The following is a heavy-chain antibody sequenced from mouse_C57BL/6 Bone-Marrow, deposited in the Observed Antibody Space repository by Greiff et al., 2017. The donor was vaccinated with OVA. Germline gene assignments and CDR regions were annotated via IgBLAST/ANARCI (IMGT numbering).Heavy chain of an antibody. J-gene: IGHJ2*01. CDR3: AREGTTVVASLDY. CDR1: GYTFTSYW. CDR2: IDPSDSYT. V-gene: IGHV1-50*01. Sequence: QVQLQQPGAELVKPGASVKLSCKASGYTFTSYWMQWVKQRPGQGLEWIGEIDPSDSYTNYNQKFKGKATLTVDTSSSTAYMQLSSLTSEDSAVYYCAREGTTVVASLDYWGQGTTLTVSS. D-gene: IGHD1-1*01.